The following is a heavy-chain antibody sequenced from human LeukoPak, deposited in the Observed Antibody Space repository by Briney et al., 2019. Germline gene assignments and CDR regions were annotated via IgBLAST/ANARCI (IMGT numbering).Heavy chain of an antibody. J-gene: IGHJ6*03. V-gene: IGHV4-34*01. CDR1: GGSFSGYY. D-gene: IGHD3-22*01. CDR2: INHSGST. CDR3: ARLGSGYYYSYYYYYMDV. Sequence: SSETLSLTCAVYGGSFSGYYWRGIREPPGKGVEGIGEINHSGSTNYNPSLKSRVTISVDTSKNQFSLKLSSVTAADTAVYYCARLGSGYYYSYYYYYMDVWGKRTTVTVSS.